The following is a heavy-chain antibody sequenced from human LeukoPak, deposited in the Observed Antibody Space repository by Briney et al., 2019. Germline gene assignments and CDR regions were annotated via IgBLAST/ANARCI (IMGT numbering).Heavy chain of an antibody. CDR1: GYSFTSYW. D-gene: IGHD3-10*01. CDR3: ARWDYYGSGSYYRSPNFDY. Sequence: GESLKISCKGSGYSFTSYWNGWVRQMPGKGLEWMGIIYPGDSDTRYSPSFQGQVTISADKSISTAYLQWSSLKASDTAMYYCARWDYYGSGSYYRSPNFDYWGQGTLVTVSS. CDR2: IYPGDSDT. J-gene: IGHJ4*02. V-gene: IGHV5-51*01.